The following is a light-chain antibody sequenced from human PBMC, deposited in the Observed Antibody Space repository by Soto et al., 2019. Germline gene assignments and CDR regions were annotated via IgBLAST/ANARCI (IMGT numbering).Light chain of an antibody. CDR3: QQHGTSPPSWT. J-gene: IGKJ1*01. CDR2: GAS. V-gene: IGKV3-20*01. Sequence: ETVLTQSPGTLSLSPGERATLFCRASQSVSNNYLAWYQLKPGQAPRLLIYGASSRATGIPDRFSGSGSGTDFSLTISRLEPEDSAVYYCQQHGTSPPSWTFGQGTKVEIK. CDR1: QSVSNNY.